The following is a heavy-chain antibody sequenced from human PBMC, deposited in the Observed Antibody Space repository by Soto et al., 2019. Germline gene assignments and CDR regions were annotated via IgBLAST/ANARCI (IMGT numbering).Heavy chain of an antibody. D-gene: IGHD1-26*01. V-gene: IGHV3-30*18. CDR1: GFTFDNYG. CDR3: AKGFFVGATTSPFES. J-gene: IGHJ4*02. Sequence: VRLIQSGGGAVQSGRALTLACVASGFTFDNYGMHWVRQAPGQGLEWVAVISYDGNNQYYEDSVKGRFTISRDNSRNTLYLQMNNLRREDTGVYYCAKGFFVGATTSPFESWGQGTLVAVSS. CDR2: ISYDGNNQ.